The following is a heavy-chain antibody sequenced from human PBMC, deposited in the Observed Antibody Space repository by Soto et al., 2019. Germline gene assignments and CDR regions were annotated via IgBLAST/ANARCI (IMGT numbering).Heavy chain of an antibody. J-gene: IGHJ4*02. D-gene: IGHD2-15*01. CDR1: GFIFSTSW. Sequence: GGSLRLSCAASGFIFSTSWMTWVRQAPGKGLEWVAGINEDGSQEYYVDSVKGRFIISRDNARNSLYLQMNSLRAEDTAVYYCARDRAFTCYDYWGQGTLVTVSS. V-gene: IGHV3-7*05. CDR2: INEDGSQE. CDR3: ARDRAFTCYDY.